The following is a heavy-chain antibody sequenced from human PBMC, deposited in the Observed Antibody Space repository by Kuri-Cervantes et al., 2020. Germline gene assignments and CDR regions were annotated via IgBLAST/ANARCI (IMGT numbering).Heavy chain of an antibody. CDR2: ISYDASKK. J-gene: IGHJ6*03. CDR1: GFTFDSYA. D-gene: IGHD2-15*01. Sequence: GGSLRLSCAASGFTFDSYAVHWIRQAPGKGLEWVSLISYDASKKYYADSVKGRFTISRDNSKNTLYLQMNSLRPEDTAVYYCARVYRSYCSGGSCYSNYYYYYMDVWGKGTTVTVSS. CDR3: ARVYRSYCSGGSCYSNYYYYYMDV. V-gene: IGHV3-30-3*01.